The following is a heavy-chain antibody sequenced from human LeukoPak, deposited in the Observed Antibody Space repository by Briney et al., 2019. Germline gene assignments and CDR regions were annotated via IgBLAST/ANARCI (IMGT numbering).Heavy chain of an antibody. D-gene: IGHD2/OR15-2a*01. CDR3: PRDFSAIDQASSYFDY. CDR1: GYTFSSYG. J-gene: IGHJ4*02. Sequence: ASVKASCKASGYTFSSYGISWVRQAPGQGLEWLGWISAYNGNTNYAQKLQGRVTMTTDTSTSTAYMELRSLRSDDTAVYYCPRDFSAIDQASSYFDYWGQGTLVTVSS. V-gene: IGHV1-18*01. CDR2: ISAYNGNT.